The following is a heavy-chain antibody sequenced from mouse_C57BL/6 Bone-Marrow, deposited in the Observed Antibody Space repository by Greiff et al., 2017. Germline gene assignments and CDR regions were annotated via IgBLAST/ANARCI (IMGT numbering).Heavy chain of an antibody. V-gene: IGHV1-54*01. J-gene: IGHJ1*03. CDR2: INPGSGGT. D-gene: IGHD2-12*01. CDR1: GYAFTNYL. CDR3: ARDDSYYFWYFDV. Sequence: VQLQQSGAELVRPGTSVKVSCKASGYAFTNYLIEWVKQRPGQGLEWIGVINPGSGGTNYNEKFKGKATLTADKSSSTAYMQLSSLTSEDSAVSFCARDDSYYFWYFDVWGTGTTVTVSS.